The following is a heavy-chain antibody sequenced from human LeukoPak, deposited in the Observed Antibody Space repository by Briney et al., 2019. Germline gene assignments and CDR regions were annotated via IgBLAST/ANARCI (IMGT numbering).Heavy chain of an antibody. D-gene: IGHD3-16*01. J-gene: IGHJ6*02. CDR1: GFIFGNYR. CDR2: INSDGSGT. Sequence: GGSLRLSCATSGFIFGNYRMHWVRQAPGKGLVWVSRINSDGSGTDYAESVKGRFTISRDNAKNTLYLHMSSLRVEDTAVYFCARGGGLDVWGQGATVTVSS. CDR3: ARGGGLDV. V-gene: IGHV3-74*01.